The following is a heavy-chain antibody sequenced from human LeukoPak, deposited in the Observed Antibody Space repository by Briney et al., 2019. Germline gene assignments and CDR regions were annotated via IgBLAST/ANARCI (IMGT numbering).Heavy chain of an antibody. D-gene: IGHD2-15*01. J-gene: IGHJ5*02. CDR2: IYYSGST. CDR1: GGSISSSSYY. V-gene: IGHV4-39*01. Sequence: SETLSLSCTVSGGSISSSSYYWGWLRQPPGKGLEWIVSIYYSGSTYYNPSLKRRVTISVDTSKNQCSLKLSSVTAAETGVYYCARLALDVTDQGSWFDAWSQGSLVTVSS. CDR3: ARLALDVTDQGSWFDA.